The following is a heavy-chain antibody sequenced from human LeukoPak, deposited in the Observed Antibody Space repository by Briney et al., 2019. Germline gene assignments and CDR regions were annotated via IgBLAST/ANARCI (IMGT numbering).Heavy chain of an antibody. CDR3: ARAKMTTLTLFDY. D-gene: IGHD5-24*01. J-gene: IGHJ4*02. CDR1: GDSIIGYH. V-gene: IGHV4-59*01. Sequence: PSETLSLPFPVSGDSIIGYHWSWVRPPPGKGLDWIGYIYYSGNTNYNPSLKSRVTMSVDTSKNQFSLKLTSVTAADTAVYYCARAKMTTLTLFDYWGQGTLVTVSS. CDR2: IYYSGNT.